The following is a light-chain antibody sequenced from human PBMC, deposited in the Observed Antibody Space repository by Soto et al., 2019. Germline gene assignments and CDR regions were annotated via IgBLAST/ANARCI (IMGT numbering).Light chain of an antibody. CDR2: DVS. J-gene: IGLJ1*01. CDR3: SSYTSSSTLYG. CDR1: SSDVGGYNY. Sequence: QSVLTQPASVSGSPGQSITISCTGTSSDVGGYNYVSWYQQHPGKAPKLMIYDVSNRPSGVSNRFSGSKSGNTASLTISVLQAEDEADYYCSSYTSSSTLYGFGTGTKVTVL. V-gene: IGLV2-14*01.